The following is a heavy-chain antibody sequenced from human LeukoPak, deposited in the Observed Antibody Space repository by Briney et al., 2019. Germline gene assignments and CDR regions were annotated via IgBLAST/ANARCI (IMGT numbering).Heavy chain of an antibody. CDR1: GYTLTELS. V-gene: IGHV1-24*01. Sequence: ASVKVSCKVSGYTLTELSMHWVRQAPGKGLEWMGGFDPEDGETIYAQKFQGRVTMTEDTSTDTAYMELSSLRSEDTAVYYCATDFSAPRLDWVVVPAAIKDDAFDIWGQGTMVTVSS. D-gene: IGHD2-2*02. CDR2: FDPEDGET. CDR3: ATDFSAPRLDWVVVPAAIKDDAFDI. J-gene: IGHJ3*02.